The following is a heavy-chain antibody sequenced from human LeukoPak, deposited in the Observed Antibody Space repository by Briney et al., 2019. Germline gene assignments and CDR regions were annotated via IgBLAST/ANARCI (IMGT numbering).Heavy chain of an antibody. V-gene: IGHV3-7*01. CDR2: IKQDGSEK. CDR1: GFTFSSYW. D-gene: IGHD6-19*01. J-gene: IGHJ6*03. Sequence: GGSLRLSCAASGFTFSSYWMSWVRQAPGKGLEWVANIKQDGSEKYYVDSVKGRFTISRDNAKNSLYLQMNSLRAEDTAVYYCARVLSGWYGYYYYMDVWGKGTTVTVSS. CDR3: ARVLSGWYGYYYYMDV.